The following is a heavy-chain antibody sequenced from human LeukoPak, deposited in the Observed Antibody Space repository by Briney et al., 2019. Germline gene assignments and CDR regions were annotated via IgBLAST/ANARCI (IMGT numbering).Heavy chain of an antibody. J-gene: IGHJ5*02. CDR2: INPNSGGT. D-gene: IGHD3-3*01. CDR1: GYTFTRYY. CDR3: ARVNEYYDFWSGYPWVWFDP. V-gene: IGHV1-2*02. Sequence: ASVKVSCKASGYTFTRYYMHWVRQAPGQGLEWMGWINPNSGGTNYAQKFQGRVTITRDTSISTAYMELSRLRSDDTAVYYCARVNEYYDFWSGYPWVWFDPWGQGTLVTVSS.